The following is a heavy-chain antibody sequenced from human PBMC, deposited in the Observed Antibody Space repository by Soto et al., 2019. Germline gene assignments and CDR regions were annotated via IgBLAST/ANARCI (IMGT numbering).Heavy chain of an antibody. Sequence: TLSLTCIVSGDSISSGGYYGSWIREHPVKGLEWIGYIFYSGSAFYNPSLKGRVTISVETCENRFSLRLNSVTAADTAVYYCARDMSRYDSWSGYVSTTNWFDPWGQGARVTVSS. D-gene: IGHD3-3*01. CDR1: GDSISSGGYY. J-gene: IGHJ5*02. V-gene: IGHV4-31*03. CDR3: ARDMSRYDSWSGYVSTTNWFDP. CDR2: IFYSGSA.